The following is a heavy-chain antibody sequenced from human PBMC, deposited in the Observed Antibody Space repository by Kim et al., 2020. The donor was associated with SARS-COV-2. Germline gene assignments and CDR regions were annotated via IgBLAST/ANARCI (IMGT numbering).Heavy chain of an antibody. CDR1: GFTFSSYW. V-gene: IGHV3-7*01. CDR2: IKQDGSEK. CDR3: ARDIDDLLSGGMDV. D-gene: IGHD3-10*01. Sequence: GGSLRLSCAASGFTFSSYWMSWVRQAPGKGLEWVANIKQDGSEKYYVDSVKGRFTISRDNAKNSLYLQMNSLRAEDTAVYYCARDIDDLLSGGMDVWGQGTTVTVSS. J-gene: IGHJ6*02.